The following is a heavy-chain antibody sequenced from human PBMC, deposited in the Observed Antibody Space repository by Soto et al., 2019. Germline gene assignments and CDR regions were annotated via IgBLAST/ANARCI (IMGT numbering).Heavy chain of an antibody. D-gene: IGHD3-10*01. V-gene: IGHV2-5*02. CDR3: AHIAPRGRGSGVEYAFDI. CDR1: GFSLSTSGVG. CDR2: IYWDDDK. Sequence: QITLKESGPTLVKPTQTLTLTCTFSGFSLSTSGVGVGWIRQPPGKALEWLALIYWDDDKRYSPSLKSRLTITKVSSKNQVVLTMTNMVPVDTATYYCAHIAPRGRGSGVEYAFDIWGQGTMVTVSS. J-gene: IGHJ3*02.